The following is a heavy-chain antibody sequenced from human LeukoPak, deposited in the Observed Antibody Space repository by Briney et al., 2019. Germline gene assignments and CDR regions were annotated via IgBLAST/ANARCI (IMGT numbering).Heavy chain of an antibody. J-gene: IGHJ4*02. CDR3: ARDIDAGYSYGSFDY. V-gene: IGHV3-21*01. D-gene: IGHD5-18*01. CDR2: ISSSRSYI. CDR1: GFTFSSYS. Sequence: GGSLRLSCAASGFTFSSYSMNWVRQAPGKGLEWVSSISSSRSYIYYADSVKGRFTISRDNAKNSLYLQMNSLRAEDTAVYYCARDIDAGYSYGSFDYWGQGTLVTVSS.